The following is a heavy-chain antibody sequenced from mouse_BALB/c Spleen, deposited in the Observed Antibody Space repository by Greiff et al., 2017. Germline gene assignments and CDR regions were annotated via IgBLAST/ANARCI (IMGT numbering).Heavy chain of an antibody. CDR2: IRNKANGYTT. CDR3: ARVFFLYYAMDY. V-gene: IGHV7-3*02. J-gene: IGHJ4*01. Sequence: EVMLVESGGGLVQPGGSLRLSCATSGFTFTDYYMSWVRQPPGKALEWLGFIRNKANGYTTEYSASVKGRFTISRDNSQSILYLQMNTLRAEDSATYYCARVFFLYYAMDYWGQGTSVTVSS. CDR1: GFTFTDYY.